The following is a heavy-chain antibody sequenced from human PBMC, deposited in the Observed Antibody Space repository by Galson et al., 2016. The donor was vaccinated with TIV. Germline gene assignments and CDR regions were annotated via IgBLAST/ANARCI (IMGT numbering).Heavy chain of an antibody. CDR3: AKEQSCGGDCYLFDF. CDR1: GFAVSSYE. D-gene: IGHD2-21*02. Sequence: SLRLSCAASGFAVSSYEMNWVRQAPGKGLEWLSYIGRGANFRDYSDSVKGRFTVSEDNAKNSLYLQMNSLRPDDTALYYCAKEQSCGGDCYLFDFWGQGALVTVSS. J-gene: IGHJ4*02. V-gene: IGHV3-48*03. CDR2: IGRGANFR.